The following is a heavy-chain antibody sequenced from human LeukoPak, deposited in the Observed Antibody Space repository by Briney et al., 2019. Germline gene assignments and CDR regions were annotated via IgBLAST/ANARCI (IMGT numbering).Heavy chain of an antibody. J-gene: IGHJ3*02. CDR3: ARDMPSRDAFDI. CDR2: ISSSSSYI. CDR1: GFTFSSYA. V-gene: IGHV3-21*01. Sequence: GESLRLSCAASGFTFSSYAMHWVRQAPGKGLEWVSSISSSSSYIYYADSVKGRFTISRDNAKNSLYLQMNSLRAEDTAVYYCARDMPSRDAFDIWGQGTMVTVYS. D-gene: IGHD2-2*01.